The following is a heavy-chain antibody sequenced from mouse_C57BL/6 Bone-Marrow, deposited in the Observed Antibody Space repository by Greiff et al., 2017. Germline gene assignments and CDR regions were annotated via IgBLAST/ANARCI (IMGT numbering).Heavy chain of an antibody. D-gene: IGHD4-1*01. Sequence: EVKLMESGGGLVQSGRSLRLSCATSGFTFSDFYMEWVRQAPGKGLEWIAASRNKANDYTTEYSASVKGRFIASRDTSQSILYLQMNALRAEDTAIYYCARDKLGFDYWGQGTTLTVSS. V-gene: IGHV7-1*01. CDR2: SRNKANDYTT. J-gene: IGHJ2*01. CDR3: ARDKLGFDY. CDR1: GFTFSDFY.